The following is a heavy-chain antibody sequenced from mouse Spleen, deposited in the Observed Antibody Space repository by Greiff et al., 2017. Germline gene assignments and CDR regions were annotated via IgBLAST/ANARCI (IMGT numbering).Heavy chain of an antibody. V-gene: IGHV6-3*01. CDR3: TEDGNYFDY. D-gene: IGHD2-1*01. Sequence: EVQVVESGGGLVQPGGSMKLSCVASGFTFSNYWMNWVRQSPEKGLEWVAQIRLKSDNYATHYAESVKGRFTISRDDSKSSVYLQMNNLRAEDTGIYYCTEDGNYFDYWGQGTTLTVSS. CDR2: IRLKSDNYAT. J-gene: IGHJ2*01. CDR1: GFTFSNYW.